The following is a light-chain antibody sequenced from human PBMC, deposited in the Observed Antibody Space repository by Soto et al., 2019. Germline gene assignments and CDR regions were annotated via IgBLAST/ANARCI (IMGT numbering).Light chain of an antibody. J-gene: IGLJ2*01. CDR3: CSYAGSRIVV. CDR2: EAT. CDR1: SSDVGSYNL. Sequence: QSALTQPASVSGSPGQSITISCTGTSSDVGSYNLFSWYQQHPGKAPKLRIYEATKRPSGVSDRFSGSKSGNTASLTISGLLAEDEADYYCCSYAGSRIVVFGGGTKLTVL. V-gene: IGLV2-23*01.